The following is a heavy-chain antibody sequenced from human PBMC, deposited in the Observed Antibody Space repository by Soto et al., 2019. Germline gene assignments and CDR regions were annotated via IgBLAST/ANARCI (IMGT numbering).Heavy chain of an antibody. CDR2: IYYSGST. CDR3: ARKAVVTTFDY. V-gene: IGHV4-39*01. Sequence: QLQLQESGPGLVKPSETLSLTCTVSGGSISSSSYYWGWIRQPPGKGLEWIGSIYYSGSTYYNPSLKRRVTISVDTSKNQFSLKLSSVTAADTAVYYCARKAVVTTFDYWGQGTLVTVSS. D-gene: IGHD4-17*01. CDR1: GGSISSSSYY. J-gene: IGHJ4*02.